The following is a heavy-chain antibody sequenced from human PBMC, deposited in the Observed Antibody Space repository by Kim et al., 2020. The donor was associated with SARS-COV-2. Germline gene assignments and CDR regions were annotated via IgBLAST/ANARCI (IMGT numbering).Heavy chain of an antibody. J-gene: IGHJ3*02. D-gene: IGHD1-20*01. CDR3: AHRHPQYNSDAFDI. Sequence: SPSLKHRLTITQDTSKNQVVLKMTNMDPVDTATYYCAHRHPQYNSDAFDIWGQGTMVTVSS. V-gene: IGHV2-5*01.